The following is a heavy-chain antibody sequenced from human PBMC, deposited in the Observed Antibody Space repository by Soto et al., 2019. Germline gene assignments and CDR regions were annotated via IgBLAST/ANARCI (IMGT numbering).Heavy chain of an antibody. Sequence: SETLSLTCAVYGGSFSGYYWSWIRQPPGKGLEWIGEINHSGSTNYNPSLKSRVTISVDTSKNQFSLKLSSVTAADTAVYYCARVGGYYYGMDVWGQGTTVTVSS. V-gene: IGHV4-34*01. CDR2: INHSGST. CDR3: ARVGGYYYGMDV. CDR1: GGSFSGYY. J-gene: IGHJ6*02.